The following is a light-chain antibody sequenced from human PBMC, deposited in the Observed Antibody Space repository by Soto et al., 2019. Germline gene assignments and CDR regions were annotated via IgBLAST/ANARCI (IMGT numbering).Light chain of an antibody. J-gene: IGKJ2*01. CDR2: KAS. Sequence: DIPMTQSPSTLSASVGDGVTITCRASQTISNWLAWYQRKPGKAPDLLIYKASSFEIGVPSRFSGSGSGTEFTLTISSLQPDDFATYYCQQYNSYPYTFGQGTKLEIK. CDR3: QQYNSYPYT. V-gene: IGKV1-5*03. CDR1: QTISNW.